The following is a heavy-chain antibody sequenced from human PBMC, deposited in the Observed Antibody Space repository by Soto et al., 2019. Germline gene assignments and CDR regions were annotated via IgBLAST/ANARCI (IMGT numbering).Heavy chain of an antibody. Sequence: QVQLQESGPGLVKPSETLSLTCSVSSGSVSSGHYYWSWIRLLPGKGLEWIGYIHYTGTTDSNPSLKGRVTIAVDTSKNQFSLRLRAVTAADTAIYYCARDKWDGYTYGIFDSWGQGSMVTVSS. CDR3: ARDKWDGYTYGIFDS. D-gene: IGHD5-18*01. CDR2: IHYTGTT. V-gene: IGHV4-61*01. J-gene: IGHJ4*02. CDR1: SGSVSSGHYY.